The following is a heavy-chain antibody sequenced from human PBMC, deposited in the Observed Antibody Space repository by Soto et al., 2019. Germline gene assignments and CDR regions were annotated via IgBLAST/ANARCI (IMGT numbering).Heavy chain of an antibody. Sequence: QVQLVQSGAEVKKPGSSVKVSCKASGGTFSSYTISWVRQAPGQGLEWMGRIIPILGIANYAQKFQGRVTVTADKSTSTAYMGLSRLRSGDTAVYYCACLWFGEPIYYYYSGMDVWGQGTTVTVSS. J-gene: IGHJ6*02. CDR2: IIPILGIA. CDR3: ACLWFGEPIYYYYSGMDV. D-gene: IGHD3-10*01. CDR1: GGTFSSYT. V-gene: IGHV1-69*02.